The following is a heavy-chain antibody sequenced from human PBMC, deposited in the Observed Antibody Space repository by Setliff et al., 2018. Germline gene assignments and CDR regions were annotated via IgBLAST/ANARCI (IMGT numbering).Heavy chain of an antibody. J-gene: IGHJ6*03. Sequence: GGSLRLSCAASGFTFSNYAMSWVRQAPGKGLEWVAGISGSGGNTHYADSVKGRFTISRDDSKNTLYQQMNSLRAENTAVYYCAKAPMTTGTGKRLYYYYMDDWGKGTMVTVSS. V-gene: IGHV3-23*01. CDR1: GFTFSNYA. CDR3: AKAPMTTGTGKRLYYYYMDD. CDR2: ISGSGGNT. D-gene: IGHD4-17*01.